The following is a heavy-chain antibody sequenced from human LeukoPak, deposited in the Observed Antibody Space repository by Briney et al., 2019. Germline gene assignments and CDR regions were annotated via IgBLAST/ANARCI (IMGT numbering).Heavy chain of an antibody. CDR1: GGSFSGYY. CDR3: PGRGYSYGL. V-gene: IGHV4-34*01. J-gene: IGHJ4*02. D-gene: IGHD5-18*01. CDR2: INHSGST. Sequence: SETLSLTCAVYGGSFSGYYWSWIRQPPGGGLEWIGEINHSGSTNYNPSLKSRVTISVDTPKNQFSLKLGSVTAGDPPGFSWPGRGYSYGLGGRETLVTVSS.